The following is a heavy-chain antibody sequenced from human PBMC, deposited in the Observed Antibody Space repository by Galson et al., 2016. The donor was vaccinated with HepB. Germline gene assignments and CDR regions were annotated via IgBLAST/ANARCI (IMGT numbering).Heavy chain of an antibody. CDR1: GFTFTSYS. J-gene: IGHJ4*02. CDR3: ARGYYDNSFDY. CDR2: IGGFSSTV. V-gene: IGHV3-48*02. Sequence: SLRLSCAASGFTFTSYSMRWVRQAPGKGLEWVSFIGGFSSTVYYADSVKGRFTISRDNDRTSLYLQMSSLRDEDTAVYYCARGYYDNSFDYLGQGALVTVSS. D-gene: IGHD3-9*01.